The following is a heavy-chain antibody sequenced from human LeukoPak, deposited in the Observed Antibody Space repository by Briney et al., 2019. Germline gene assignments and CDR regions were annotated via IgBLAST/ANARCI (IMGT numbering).Heavy chain of an antibody. D-gene: IGHD3-10*01. V-gene: IGHV3-48*03. CDR2: ISSTGNTI. J-gene: IGHJ4*02. CDR1: GFTFSSFE. CDR3: ARDSSGNFIPDYFDY. Sequence: GGSLRLSCATSGFTFSSFEMNWDRQAPGKGLEWVSYISSTGNTIYYADSVKGRFTISRDNAKSSLYLRMNSLRAEDTAVYYCARDSSGNFIPDYFDYWGQGTLVTVSS.